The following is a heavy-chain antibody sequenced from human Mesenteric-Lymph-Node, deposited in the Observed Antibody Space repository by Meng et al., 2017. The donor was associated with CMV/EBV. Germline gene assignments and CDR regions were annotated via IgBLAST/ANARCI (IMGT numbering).Heavy chain of an antibody. D-gene: IGHD3-22*01. CDR1: GGSISSYY. V-gene: IGHV4-59*01. J-gene: IGHJ4*02. CDR2: IYYSGST. CDR3: AREWDSSGYYPYYFDY. Sequence: GSLRLSCTVSGGSISSYYWSWIRQPPGKGLEWIGYIYYSGSTNYNPSLKSRVTISVDTSKNQFSLKLSSVTAADTAVYYCAREWDSSGYYPYYFDYWGQGTLVTVSS.